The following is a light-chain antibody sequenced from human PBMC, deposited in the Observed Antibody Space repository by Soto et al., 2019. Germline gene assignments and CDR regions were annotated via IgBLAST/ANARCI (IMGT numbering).Light chain of an antibody. CDR3: SSKTSSSSPFV. CDR2: EVS. CDR1: TSDVGAYNY. V-gene: IGLV2-14*01. J-gene: IGLJ1*01. Sequence: QSVLTQPASVSGSPGQSITISCTGSTSDVGAYNYVSWYKHHPGQAPQLMIYEVSNRPSGVSNRFSGSKSGNTASLTISGLQADDEGDYYCSSKTSSSSPFVFGTGNKVTVL.